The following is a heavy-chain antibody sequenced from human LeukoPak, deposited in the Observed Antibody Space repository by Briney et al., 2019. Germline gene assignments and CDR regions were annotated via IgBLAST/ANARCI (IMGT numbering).Heavy chain of an antibody. CDR2: IKQDGSEK. V-gene: IGHV3-7*01. J-gene: IGHJ4*02. D-gene: IGHD3-22*01. Sequence: GSLRLSCAASGFTCSSYWMSWVRQAPGKGLEWVANIKQDGSEKYYVDSVKGRFTISRDNAKNSLYLQMNSLRAEDTAVYYCARGHHSVNYYDSSGYPFDYWGQGTLVTVSS. CDR1: GFTCSSYW. CDR3: ARGHHSVNYYDSSGYPFDY.